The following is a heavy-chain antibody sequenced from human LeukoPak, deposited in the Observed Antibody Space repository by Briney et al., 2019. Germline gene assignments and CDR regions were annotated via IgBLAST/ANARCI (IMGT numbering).Heavy chain of an antibody. D-gene: IGHD6-19*01. V-gene: IGHV3-64*01. CDR3: ARTDPAVAANFDY. J-gene: IGHJ4*02. CDR2: ISSNGGST. CDR1: GFTFSSYA. Sequence: GGSLRLSCAASGFTFSSYAVHWVRQAPGKGLEYVSAISSNGGSTYYANSVKGRFTISRDNSKNTLYLQMNSLRAEDTAVYYCARTDPAVAANFDYWGQGTLVTVSS.